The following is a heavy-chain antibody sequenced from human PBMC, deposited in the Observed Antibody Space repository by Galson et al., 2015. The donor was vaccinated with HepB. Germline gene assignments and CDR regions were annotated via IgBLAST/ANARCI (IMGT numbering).Heavy chain of an antibody. CDR2: IWYDGSGQ. Sequence: SLRLSCAASGFTFSSYGMHWVRQAPGKGLEWVTVIWYDGSGQYYADSVQGRFTISRDNSKNTLYLQMSSLRAEDTAVYYCARDDGVGIYDYWGQGTLVTVSS. J-gene: IGHJ4*02. V-gene: IGHV3-33*01. CDR1: GFTFSSYG. D-gene: IGHD5-12*01. CDR3: ARDDGVGIYDY.